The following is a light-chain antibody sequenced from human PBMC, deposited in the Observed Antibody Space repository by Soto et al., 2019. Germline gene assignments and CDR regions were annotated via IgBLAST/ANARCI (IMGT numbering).Light chain of an antibody. V-gene: IGLV2-11*01. Sequence: QSALTQPRSVSGSPGQSVTISCTGTSSDVGGYNYVSWYQQHPGKAPKLMIYDVSKRPSGVRDRFSGSKSGNTASLTISGLQAEYEAYYYCCSYAGSYTLVFGGGTKLTVL. CDR3: CSYAGSYTLV. CDR1: SSDVGGYNY. CDR2: DVS. J-gene: IGLJ2*01.